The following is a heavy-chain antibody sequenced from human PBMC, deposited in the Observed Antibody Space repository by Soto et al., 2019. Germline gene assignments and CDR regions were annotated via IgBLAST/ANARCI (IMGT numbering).Heavy chain of an antibody. Sequence: QAQLEQSGGEVKKPGSSVKVSCKASRVAFSKFIVTWVRQAPGLGLEWVGGIIPIFGTANYAQKFQGRVTITADESTSTSYMEVNNLRSEDKDVYYCAKVRYSSPMGYYYGMDVWGQGTTVTVSS. V-gene: IGHV1-69*01. CDR3: AKVRYSSPMGYYYGMDV. CDR1: RVAFSKFI. J-gene: IGHJ6*02. CDR2: IIPIFGTA. D-gene: IGHD6-19*01.